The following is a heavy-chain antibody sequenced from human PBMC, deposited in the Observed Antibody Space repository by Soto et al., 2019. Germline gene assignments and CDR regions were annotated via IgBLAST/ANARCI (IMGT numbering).Heavy chain of an antibody. J-gene: IGHJ4*02. CDR2: ISYDGSKT. Sequence: QVPLEESGGGVVQPGRSLRLSCVVSGFPFSSYGMHWVRQAPGKGLEWVAVISYDGSKTYYAYSVKGQYTISRDNSKNMLYLQMTSLRIEDTAVYYCAKDEGDIAVVPISTIDYWGQGTLVTVSS. V-gene: IGHV3-30*18. D-gene: IGHD2-15*01. CDR1: GFPFSSYG. CDR3: AKDEGDIAVVPISTIDY.